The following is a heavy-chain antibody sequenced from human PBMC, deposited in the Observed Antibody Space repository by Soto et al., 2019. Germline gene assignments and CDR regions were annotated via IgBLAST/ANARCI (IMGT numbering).Heavy chain of an antibody. D-gene: IGHD3-10*01. CDR2: IYYSGST. J-gene: IGHJ6*02. CDR1: GGSVSSGSYY. CDR3: ARALWFGKYYYGMDV. Sequence: SETLSLTCTVSGGSVSSGSYYWSWIRQPPGKGLEWIGYIYYSGSTNYNPSLKSRVTISVDTSKNQFSLKLSSVTAADTAVYYCARALWFGKYYYGMDVWGQGTTVTVSS. V-gene: IGHV4-61*01.